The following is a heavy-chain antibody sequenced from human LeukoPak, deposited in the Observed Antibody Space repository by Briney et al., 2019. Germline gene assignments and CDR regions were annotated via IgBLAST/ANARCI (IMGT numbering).Heavy chain of an antibody. CDR1: GYTFTSYD. CDR2: IIPIFGTA. D-gene: IGHD3-10*01. V-gene: IGHV1-69*13. CDR3: ARGHAMVRGVYYYYYGMDV. J-gene: IGHJ6*02. Sequence: ASVKASCKASGYTFTSYDIYWVRQATGQGLEWMGGIIPIFGTANYAQKFQGRVTITADESTSTAYMELSSLRSEDTAVYYCARGHAMVRGVYYYYYGMDVWGQGTTVTVSS.